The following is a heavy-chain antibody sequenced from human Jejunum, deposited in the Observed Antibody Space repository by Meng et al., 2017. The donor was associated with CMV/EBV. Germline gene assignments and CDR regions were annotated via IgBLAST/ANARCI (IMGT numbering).Heavy chain of an antibody. CDR2: LYGGGTTT. J-gene: IGHJ6*02. CDR1: GFTFSMDA. Sequence: SGFTFSMDAMSWVRRAPGKGLKWVSVLYGGGTTTYSADSVKDQFTISRDNSKNTLYLQMNSLRAEDAAVYYCAKHRGAYEYYSMDVWGQGTTVTVSS. CDR3: AKHRGAYEYYSMDV. V-gene: IGHV3-23*03.